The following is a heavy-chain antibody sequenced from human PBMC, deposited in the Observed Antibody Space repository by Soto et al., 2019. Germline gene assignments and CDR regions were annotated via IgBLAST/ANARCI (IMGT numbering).Heavy chain of an antibody. J-gene: IGHJ4*02. D-gene: IGHD6-13*01. Sequence: SETLSLTCTVSGGSIVSSSYCCVWIRQPPWRGLEWIGSIYYSGSTYYNPSLKSRVTISVDTSKNQFSLKLSSVTAADTAVYYCARHSHQIAAAGTRYFDYWGQGTLVTVSS. CDR1: GGSIVSSSYC. CDR3: ARHSHQIAAAGTRYFDY. CDR2: IYYSGST. V-gene: IGHV4-39*01.